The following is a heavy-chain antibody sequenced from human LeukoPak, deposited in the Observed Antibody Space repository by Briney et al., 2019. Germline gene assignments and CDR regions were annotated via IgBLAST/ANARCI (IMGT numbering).Heavy chain of an antibody. CDR2: AYFDGGT. CDR3: ARDHYYDGRGRFDP. J-gene: IGHJ5*02. Sequence: SETLSLTCSVSGGSVTTGTYHWAWIRQPPGKGLEWIGSAYFDGGTHYNRSLQSRVAISVDTSKNQYSLRLSSVTVADTAVYYCARDHYYDGRGRFDPWGQGILVTVSS. V-gene: IGHV4-39*07. CDR1: GGSVTTGTYH. D-gene: IGHD3-16*01.